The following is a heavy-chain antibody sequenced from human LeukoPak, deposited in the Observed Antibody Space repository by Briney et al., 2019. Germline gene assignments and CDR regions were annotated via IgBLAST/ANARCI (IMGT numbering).Heavy chain of an antibody. CDR2: ISGSGGST. CDR1: GFTFSSYA. Sequence: PGGSLRLSCAASGFTFSSYAMSWVRQAPGKGLEWVSAISGSGGSTYYADSVKGRFTISRDNSKNTLYLQMNSLRAEDTAVYYCAKDITARGTAMAIIDYWGQGTLVTVSS. CDR3: AKDITARGTAMAIIDY. V-gene: IGHV3-23*01. J-gene: IGHJ4*02. D-gene: IGHD5-18*01.